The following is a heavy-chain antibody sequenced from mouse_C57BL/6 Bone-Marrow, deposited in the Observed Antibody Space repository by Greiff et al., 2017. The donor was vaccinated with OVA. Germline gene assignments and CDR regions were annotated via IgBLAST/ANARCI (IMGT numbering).Heavy chain of an antibody. D-gene: IGHD2-5*01. V-gene: IGHV14-4*01. CDR2: IDPENGDT. Sequence: EVKLMESGAELVRPGASVKLSCTASGFNIKDDYMHWVKQRPEQGLEWIGWIDPENGDTEYASKFQGKATITADTSSNTAYLQLSSLTSEDTAVYYCTAYYSNCPYWYFDVWGTGTTVTVSS. J-gene: IGHJ1*03. CDR1: GFNIKDDY. CDR3: TAYYSNCPYWYFDV.